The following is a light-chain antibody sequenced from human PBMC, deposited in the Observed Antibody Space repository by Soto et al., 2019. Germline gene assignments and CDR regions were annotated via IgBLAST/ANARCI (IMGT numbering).Light chain of an antibody. CDR2: AAS. CDR1: QSINSNV. J-gene: IGKJ2*03. V-gene: IGKV3-20*01. CDR3: QQYGSSPMYS. Sequence: EIVLTQSPGTLSLSPGEGATLSCRASQSINSNVLAWYQHKVGQAPRLLIHAASIRATGIPDRFSGSGSGTDFTLTISRLDPEDFAVYYCQQYGSSPMYSFGQGTKLEIK.